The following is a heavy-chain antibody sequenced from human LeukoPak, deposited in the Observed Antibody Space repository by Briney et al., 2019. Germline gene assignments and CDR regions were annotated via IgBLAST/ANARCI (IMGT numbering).Heavy chain of an antibody. CDR2: INHSGST. Sequence: SETLSLTCAVYGGSFSGYYWSWIRQPPGKGLEWIGEINHSGSTNYNPSLKSRVTISVATFKNQFSLKLSSVTAADTAVYYCAREVTYYYGSGSYGSYMDVWGKGTTVTVSS. V-gene: IGHV4-34*01. CDR1: GGSFSGYY. D-gene: IGHD3-10*01. J-gene: IGHJ6*03. CDR3: AREVTYYYGSGSYGSYMDV.